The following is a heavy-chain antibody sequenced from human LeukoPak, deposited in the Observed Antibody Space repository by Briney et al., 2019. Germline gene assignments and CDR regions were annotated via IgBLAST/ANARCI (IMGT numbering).Heavy chain of an antibody. CDR1: GFTFGDYA. D-gene: IGHD1-26*01. J-gene: IGHJ4*02. CDR2: IRSKAYGGTA. V-gene: IGHV3-49*04. CDR3: TKSGTAIVGTTADYYFDY. Sequence: PGGSLRLSCTASGFTFGDYAMSWVRQAPGKGLEWVGFIRSKAYGGTAEYAASVKGRFTISRDDSKSIAYLQMNSLKTEDTAVYYCTKSGTAIVGTTADYYFDYWGQGTLVTVSS.